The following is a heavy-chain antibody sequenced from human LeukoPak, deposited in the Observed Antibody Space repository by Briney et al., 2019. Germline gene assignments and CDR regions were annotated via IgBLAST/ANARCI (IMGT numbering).Heavy chain of an antibody. V-gene: IGHV4-59*12. CDR1: GGSMSYYY. CDR3: ARFGSGYYPREFDY. CDR2: KYYDGNSGNT. D-gene: IGHD3-3*01. J-gene: IGHJ4*02. Sequence: SETLSLTCTVSGGSMSYYYWTWLRQTPGKGLEWIGYKYYDGNSGNTNYNPSLESRVTISVDTSKNQSSLKLSSVTAADTAVYYCARFGSGYYPREFDYWGQGTLVTVSS.